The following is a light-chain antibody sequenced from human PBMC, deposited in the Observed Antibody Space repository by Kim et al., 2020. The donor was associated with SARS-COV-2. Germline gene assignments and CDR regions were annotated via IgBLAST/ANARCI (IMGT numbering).Light chain of an antibody. CDR1: ESVSSSY. CDR2: SAS. CDR3: QQYGSSPYT. J-gene: IGKJ2*01. V-gene: IGKV3-20*01. Sequence: LAPGERATLSCRASESVSSSYLTWYQQKPGQAPRLLIYSASSRATGSPDRFSGSGSGTDFTLTISRLEPEDFAVYYCQQYGSSPYTFGQGTKLEI.